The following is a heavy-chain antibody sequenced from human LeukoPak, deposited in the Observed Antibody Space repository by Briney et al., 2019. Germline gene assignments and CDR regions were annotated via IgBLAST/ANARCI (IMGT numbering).Heavy chain of an antibody. J-gene: IGHJ4*02. V-gene: IGHV1-2*02. CDR2: INPNSGGT. CDR3: ARDGDSSGWYSPSY. Sequence: ASVKVSCKASGYTFTGYYMHWVRQAPGQGLEWMGWINPNSGGTNYAQKFQGRVTMTRDTSISTAYMELSRLRSDDTAVYYCARDGDSSGWYSPSYWGQGTLVTVSS. CDR1: GYTFTGYY. D-gene: IGHD6-19*01.